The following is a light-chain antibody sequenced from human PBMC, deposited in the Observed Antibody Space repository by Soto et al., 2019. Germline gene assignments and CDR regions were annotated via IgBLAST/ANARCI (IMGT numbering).Light chain of an antibody. CDR1: QTISSC. CDR2: NAS. V-gene: IGKV1-5*03. CDR3: QHYYSYSEA. Sequence: DIQMTQSPSSLSASVGDRVTITCQASQTISSCLAWYQQKPGKAPKLLIYNASTLKSGVPSRFSGSGSGTEFTLTISSLQPDDFATYYCQHYYSYSEAFGQGTKVELK. J-gene: IGKJ1*01.